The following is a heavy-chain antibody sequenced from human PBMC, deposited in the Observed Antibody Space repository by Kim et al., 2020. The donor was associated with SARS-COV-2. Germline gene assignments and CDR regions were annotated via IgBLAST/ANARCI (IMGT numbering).Heavy chain of an antibody. D-gene: IGHD3-10*01. CDR2: IKQDGSEK. CDR1: GFTFSRYW. J-gene: IGHJ5*01. V-gene: IGHV3-7*01. Sequence: GGSLRLSCAASGFTFSRYWMSWVRQAPGKGLEWVANIKQDGSEKYYVGSVRGRFTISRDNAKNSLYLQMNSLRAEDTAVYYCARVGLLWFGELSDDFWG. CDR3: ARVGLLWFGELSDDF.